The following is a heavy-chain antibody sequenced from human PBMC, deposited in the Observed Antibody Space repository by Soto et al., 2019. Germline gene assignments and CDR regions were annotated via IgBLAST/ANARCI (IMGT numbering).Heavy chain of an antibody. CDR2: IYHSGST. CDR1: GGSISSSNW. CDR3: ARKGIAYCGGDCYSDWFDP. V-gene: IGHV4-4*02. J-gene: IGHJ5*02. D-gene: IGHD2-21*02. Sequence: WETLSLTCAVSGGSISSSNWWCCGRQPPGKGLEWMGEIYHSGSTNYNTSLNSRVTISVDKSKNQFSPKLRSVTAADTAVYYGARKGIAYCGGDCYSDWFDPWGQGTLVTVS.